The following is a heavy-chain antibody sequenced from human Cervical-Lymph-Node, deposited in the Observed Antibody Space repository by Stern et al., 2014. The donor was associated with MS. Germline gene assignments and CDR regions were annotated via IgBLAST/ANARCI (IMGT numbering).Heavy chain of an antibody. CDR3: ARHVQGFDY. V-gene: IGHV5-51*01. J-gene: IGHJ4*02. CDR1: GYSFTIYY. Sequence: EVQLLESGAEVKKPGESLKISCKLSGYSFTIYYIAWVRQMPGKGLEWMGVIYPYDSDTTYSPSFQGQFTISADKSITTAYLQWSSLRASDTAMYYCARHVQGFDYWGQGTLVTVSS. CDR2: IYPYDSDT.